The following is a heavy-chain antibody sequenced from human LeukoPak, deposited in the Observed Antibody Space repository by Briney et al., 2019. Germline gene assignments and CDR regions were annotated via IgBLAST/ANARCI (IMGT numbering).Heavy chain of an antibody. V-gene: IGHV3-48*04. J-gene: IGHJ4*02. CDR2: ISSSSNII. D-gene: IGHD6-19*01. CDR1: GFTFSSYS. CDR3: TTGLNSGWTSPYY. Sequence: TGGSLRLSCAASGFTFSSYSMNWVRQAPGKGLEWVSYISSSSNIIYYADSVKGRFTISRDNSQNSLYLQMNSLRAEDTALYYCTTGLNSGWTSPYYWGQGTLVTVSS.